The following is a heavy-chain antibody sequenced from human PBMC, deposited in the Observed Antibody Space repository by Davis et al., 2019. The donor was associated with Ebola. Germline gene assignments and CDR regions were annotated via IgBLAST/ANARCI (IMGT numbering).Heavy chain of an antibody. D-gene: IGHD1-14*01. CDR3: ARGRGHGIDY. J-gene: IGHJ4*02. CDR2: IYYSGST. Sequence: SETLSLTCTVSGGSISSYYWSWIRQPPGKGLEWIGYIYYSGSTYYNPSLKSRVTISVDTSKNLFSLKLNSVTAADTAVYYCARGRGHGIDYWGQGTLVTVSS. CDR1: GGSISSYY. V-gene: IGHV4-59*01.